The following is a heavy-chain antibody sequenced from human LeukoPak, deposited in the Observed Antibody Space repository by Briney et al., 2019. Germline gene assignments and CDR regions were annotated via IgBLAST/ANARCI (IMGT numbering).Heavy chain of an antibody. CDR1: GFTFSSYS. CDR3: AREVGSSWYYFDY. Sequence: GGSLGLYCAASGFTFSSYSMNWVRQAPGKGLEWVSYISSSSSTIYYADSVKGRFTISRDNAKNSLYLQMNSLRAEDTAVYYCAREVGSSWYYFDYWGQGTLVTVSS. CDR2: ISSSSSTI. V-gene: IGHV3-48*01. J-gene: IGHJ4*02. D-gene: IGHD6-13*01.